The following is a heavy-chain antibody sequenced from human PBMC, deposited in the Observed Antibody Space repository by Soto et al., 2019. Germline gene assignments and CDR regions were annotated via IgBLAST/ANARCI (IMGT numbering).Heavy chain of an antibody. D-gene: IGHD2-2*01. V-gene: IGHV3-33*01. CDR1: GFTFSSYG. Sequence: QVQLVESGGGVVQPGRSLRLSCAASGFTFSSYGMHWVRQAPGKGLEWVAVIWYDGSKKYYADSVKGRFTISRDNSKNTLYLQMNSLRAEDTAVYYCARGIVPAAYFDYWGQGTLVTVSS. CDR3: ARGIVPAAYFDY. CDR2: IWYDGSKK. J-gene: IGHJ4*02.